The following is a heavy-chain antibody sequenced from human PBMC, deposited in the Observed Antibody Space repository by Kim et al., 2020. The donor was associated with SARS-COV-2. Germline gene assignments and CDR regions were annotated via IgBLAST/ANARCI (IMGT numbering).Heavy chain of an antibody. V-gene: IGHV4-34*01. D-gene: IGHD3-16*01. CDR3: ARGKMGWGTPIGLDY. J-gene: IGHJ4*02. Sequence: SETLSLTCAVYGGSFSGYYWSWIRQPPGKGLEWIGEINHSGSTNYNPSLKSRVTISVDTSKNQFSLKLSSVTAADTAVYYCARGKMGWGTPIGLDYWGQGTLVTVSS. CDR2: INHSGST. CDR1: GGSFSGYY.